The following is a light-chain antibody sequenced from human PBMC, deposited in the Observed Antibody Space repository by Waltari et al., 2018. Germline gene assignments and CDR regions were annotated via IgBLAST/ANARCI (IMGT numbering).Light chain of an antibody. V-gene: IGKV1-5*03. CDR2: KAS. J-gene: IGKJ1*01. CDR3: QQYNTFPWT. Sequence: DIQMTQSPSTLSASVGDRVTITCRASQSISTWLAWYQQKPGKAPNLLIYKASALESGVPSRFSGSGSATDFTLTISSLQADDCATYYCQQYNTFPWTFGQGTRVEIK. CDR1: QSISTW.